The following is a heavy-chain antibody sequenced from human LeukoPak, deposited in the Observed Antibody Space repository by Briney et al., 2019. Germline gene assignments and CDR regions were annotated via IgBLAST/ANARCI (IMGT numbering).Heavy chain of an antibody. CDR1: ALTFSGSA. J-gene: IGHJ4*02. V-gene: IGHV3-73*01. CDR2: IRSKANSYAP. CDR3: TRSSYYYDSSGYYYVRHFDY. D-gene: IGHD3-22*01. Sequence: PGVSLRLSCAASALTFSGSAMHWVRQASVKGLEWVARIRSKANSYAPAYDASVKGRLTISRDDAKNTAYLQMKSLKTEDTAVYYCTRSSYYYDSSGYYYVRHFDYWGQGTLVTVSS.